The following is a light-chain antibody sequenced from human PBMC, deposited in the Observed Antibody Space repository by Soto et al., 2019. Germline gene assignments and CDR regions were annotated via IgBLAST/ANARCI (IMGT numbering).Light chain of an antibody. Sequence: QSALTQPRSVSGSPGQSVTISCTGTSTDVGAYNYVSWYQRHPGKAPQVIIYDISKRPSGVPDRISGSKSGNTASLTISGLQAEDEADYYCCSYAGNNLFMFGGGTQLTVL. CDR1: STDVGAYNY. J-gene: IGLJ3*02. CDR2: DIS. V-gene: IGLV2-11*01. CDR3: CSYAGNNLFM.